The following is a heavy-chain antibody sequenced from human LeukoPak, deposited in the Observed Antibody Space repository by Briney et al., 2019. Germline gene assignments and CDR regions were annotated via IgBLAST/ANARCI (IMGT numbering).Heavy chain of an antibody. Sequence: ASVKVSCTASGYSFTNYAMNWVRQAPGQGLEWMGWINTNTGNPTYAQGFTGRFVFSLDTSVSTAYLQISRLKAEDTAVYYCARDVYCSSTSCPDFWGQGTLVIVSS. V-gene: IGHV7-4-1*02. CDR2: INTNTGNP. CDR3: ARDVYCSSTSCPDF. D-gene: IGHD2-2*01. CDR1: GYSFTNYA. J-gene: IGHJ4*02.